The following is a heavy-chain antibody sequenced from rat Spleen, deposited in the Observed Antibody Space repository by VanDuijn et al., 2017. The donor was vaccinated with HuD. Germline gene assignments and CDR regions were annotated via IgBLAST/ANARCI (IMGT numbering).Heavy chain of an antibody. V-gene: IGHV2-32*01. CDR3: ARDGNYGSQGFDY. CDR2: IWGDGST. Sequence: QVQLKESGPGLVKPSETLSLTCTVSGFSLTSYHVSWVRQPPGKGLEWMGVIWGDGSTAYNSALKSRLSISRDTSKSQVFLKMNSLQTEDTATYYCARDGNYGSQGFDYWGQGVMVTVSS. CDR1: GFSLTSYH. J-gene: IGHJ2*01. D-gene: IGHD1-7*01.